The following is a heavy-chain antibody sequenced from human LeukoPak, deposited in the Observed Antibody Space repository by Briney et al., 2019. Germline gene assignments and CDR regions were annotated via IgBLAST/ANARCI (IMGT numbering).Heavy chain of an antibody. CDR1: GGSFSSYY. Sequence: SETLSLTCAVYGGSFSSYYWSWIRQPPGKGLEWIGEINHSGSTNYNPSLKSRVTISVDTSKNQFSLKLSSVTAADTAVYYCAARSYDSSGYPGYYFDYWGQGTLVTVSS. V-gene: IGHV4-34*01. CDR3: AARSYDSSGYPGYYFDY. J-gene: IGHJ4*02. CDR2: INHSGST. D-gene: IGHD3-22*01.